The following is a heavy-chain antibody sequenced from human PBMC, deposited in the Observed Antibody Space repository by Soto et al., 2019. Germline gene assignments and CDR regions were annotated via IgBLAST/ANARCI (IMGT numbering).Heavy chain of an antibody. J-gene: IGHJ5*02. Sequence: SETLSLTCSVSGDYVSSGADYWSWIRQPPGKGLEWIGYVYYSGSTSYNPSLETGVTISVDTSKNQFSLKLTSVTPADTAIYYCARVKRSTSRLDPWGQGTLVTVSS. CDR2: VYYSGST. D-gene: IGHD1-26*01. CDR3: ARVKRSTSRLDP. V-gene: IGHV4-61*08. CDR1: GDYVSSGADY.